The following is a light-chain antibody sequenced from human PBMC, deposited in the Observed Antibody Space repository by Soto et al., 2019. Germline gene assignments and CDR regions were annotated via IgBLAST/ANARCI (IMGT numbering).Light chain of an antibody. CDR2: SNN. J-gene: IGLJ1*01. CDR1: RSNIGSNS. CDR3: AAWDDSLNGRYV. V-gene: IGLV1-44*01. Sequence: QSVLTQPPSASGTPGQRVTISCSGDRSNIGSNSVNWYQQLPGTAPKLLIYSNNQRPSGVPDRFSCSKSGTSASLAISGLQSEDEADYYCAAWDDSLNGRYVFGTGTKVTVL.